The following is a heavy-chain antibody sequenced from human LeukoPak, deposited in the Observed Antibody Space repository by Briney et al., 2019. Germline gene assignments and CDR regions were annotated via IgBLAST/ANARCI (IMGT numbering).Heavy chain of an antibody. Sequence: GGSLRLSCAASGFTFSSYGMHWVRQAPGKGLEWVAFIRYDGSNKYYADSVKGRFTISRDNSKNTLYLQMNSLRAEDTAVYYCAKLDIVVVPAAIRRFDPWGQGTLVTVSS. CDR2: IRYDGSNK. J-gene: IGHJ5*02. D-gene: IGHD2-2*02. CDR3: AKLDIVVVPAAIRRFDP. V-gene: IGHV3-30*02. CDR1: GFTFSSYG.